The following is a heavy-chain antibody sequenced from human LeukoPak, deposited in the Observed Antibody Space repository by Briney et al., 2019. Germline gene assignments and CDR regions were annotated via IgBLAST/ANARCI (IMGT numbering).Heavy chain of an antibody. Sequence: GGSLRLSCTASGFTFGDYLMSWFRQAPGKGLEWIGFISGGTTEYATSVKGGFTISRDDSTSIAYLQMNSLTTEDTAVYYCSRGSGWLSVYWGQGTLVTVSS. CDR2: ISGGTT. CDR1: GFTFGDYL. V-gene: IGHV3-49*03. CDR3: SRGSGWLSVY. J-gene: IGHJ4*02. D-gene: IGHD6-19*01.